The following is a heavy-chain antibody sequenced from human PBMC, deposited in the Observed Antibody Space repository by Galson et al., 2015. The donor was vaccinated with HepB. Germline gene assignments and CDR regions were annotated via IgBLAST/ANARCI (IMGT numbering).Heavy chain of an antibody. CDR1: GFSLITTGTR. CDR2: IDWDDDK. V-gene: IGHV2-70*04. Sequence: PALVKPTQTLRLTCTFSGFSLITTGTRVTWIRQAPGKALEWLARIDWDDDKFYSTSLKTRLTISKDTSKNQVVLTMINMGPADTGTYFCARSRSAAAGADYYDYWGQGSLVTVAS. CDR3: ARSRSAAAGADYYDY. J-gene: IGHJ4*02. D-gene: IGHD6-13*01.